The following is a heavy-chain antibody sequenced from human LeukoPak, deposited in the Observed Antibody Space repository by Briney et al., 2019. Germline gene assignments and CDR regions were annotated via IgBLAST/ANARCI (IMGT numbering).Heavy chain of an antibody. D-gene: IGHD3-10*01. CDR3: ASSHVLVSGGYYYYYYMDV. Sequence: ASVKVSCKASGGTFSSYAISWVRQTPGQGLEWMGGIIPIFGTANYAQKFQGRVTITADESTSTAYMELSSLRSEDTAVYYCASSHVLVSGGYYYYYYMDVWGKGTTVTVSS. CDR1: GGTFSSYA. CDR2: IIPIFGTA. J-gene: IGHJ6*03. V-gene: IGHV1-69*13.